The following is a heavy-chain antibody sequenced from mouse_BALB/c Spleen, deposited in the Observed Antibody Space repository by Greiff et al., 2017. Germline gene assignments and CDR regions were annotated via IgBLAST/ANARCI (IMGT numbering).Heavy chain of an antibody. CDR1: GFNIKDTY. D-gene: IGHD2-14*01. V-gene: IGHV14-3*02. CDR2: IDPANGNT. J-gene: IGHJ4*01. Sequence: EVQRVESGAELVKPGASVKLSCTASGFNIKDTYMHWVKQRPEQGLEWIGRIDPANGNTKYDPKFQGKATITADTSSNTAYLQLSSLTSEDTAVYYCAREVRIYAMDYWGQGTSVTVSS. CDR3: AREVRIYAMDY.